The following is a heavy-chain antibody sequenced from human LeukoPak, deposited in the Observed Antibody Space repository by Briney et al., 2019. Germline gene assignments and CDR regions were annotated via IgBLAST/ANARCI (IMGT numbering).Heavy chain of an antibody. J-gene: IGHJ4*02. V-gene: IGHV3-48*04. CDR1: GFTFSSYA. CDR3: ARGYTGSDY. D-gene: IGHD5-12*01. Sequence: GGSLRLSCAASGFTFSSYAMHWVRQAPGKGLEWVSYISSSSSTIYYADSVKGRFTISRDDAKNSLCLQMNSLRAEDTAVYYCARGYTGSDYWGQGTLVTVSS. CDR2: ISSSSSTI.